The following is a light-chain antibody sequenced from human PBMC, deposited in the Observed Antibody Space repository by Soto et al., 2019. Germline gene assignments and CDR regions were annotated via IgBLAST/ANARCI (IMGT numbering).Light chain of an antibody. V-gene: IGKV3-20*01. CDR3: QQYNNWPPLT. CDR2: GAS. J-gene: IGKJ4*01. CDR1: QTVFSNY. Sequence: DIRLTPSPGTLSLSHVAIAPLSCSAIQTVFSNYIGWYQQKPGQAPRRLIFGASIRATGIPDRFSGSGSGTDFTLTISGLEPEDFAVYYCQQYNNWPPLTFGGGTKVDIK.